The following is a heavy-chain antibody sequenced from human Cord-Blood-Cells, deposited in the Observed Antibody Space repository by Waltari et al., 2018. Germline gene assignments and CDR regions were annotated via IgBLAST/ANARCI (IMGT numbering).Heavy chain of an antibody. CDR3: SLLWFGEPGPCHDAFDI. J-gene: IGHJ3*02. D-gene: IGHD3-10*01. CDR1: GGSSRGYY. V-gene: IGHV4-34*01. CDR2: IDHSGRA. Sequence: QVQLQQWGAGLLKPSETLSLTCAVDGGSSRGYYWSWIRQRPGKGRGWIKEIDHSGRATYNPPPKRRVTLSVDTSKNQFSLKLSSVTAADPAVHYCSLLWFGEPGPCHDAFDIWGQGTMVTVSS.